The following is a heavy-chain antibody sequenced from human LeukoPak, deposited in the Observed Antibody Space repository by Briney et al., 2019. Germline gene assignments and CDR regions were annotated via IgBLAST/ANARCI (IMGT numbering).Heavy chain of an antibody. Sequence: GGSLRLSCAASGFTFSSYAMSWVRQAPGKGLEWVANIKQDGSEKYYVDSVKGRFTISRDNAKNSLYLQMNSLRAEDTAVYYCARIGDSSGYYFAYYFDYWGQGTLVTVSS. CDR2: IKQDGSEK. CDR3: ARIGDSSGYYFAYYFDY. V-gene: IGHV3-7*01. CDR1: GFTFSSYA. J-gene: IGHJ4*02. D-gene: IGHD3-22*01.